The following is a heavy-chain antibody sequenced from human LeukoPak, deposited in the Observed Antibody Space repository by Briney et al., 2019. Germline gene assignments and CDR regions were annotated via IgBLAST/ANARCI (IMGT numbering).Heavy chain of an antibody. CDR3: VRGSYYFDY. V-gene: IGHV3-30*03. J-gene: IGHJ4*02. Sequence: PGGSLRLSCAASGFNFSIYGIHWVRQAPGKGLEWVSVISYDGSNKYYADSVKGRFTISRDNSKNTLYLQMNSLRGEDTAVYYCVRGSYYFDYWGQGTLVTVSS. D-gene: IGHD1-26*01. CDR2: ISYDGSNK. CDR1: GFNFSIYG.